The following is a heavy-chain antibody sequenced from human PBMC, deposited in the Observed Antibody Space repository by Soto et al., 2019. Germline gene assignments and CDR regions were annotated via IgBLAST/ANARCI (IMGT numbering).Heavy chain of an antibody. V-gene: IGHV3-74*02. CDR2: INSDGSVS. D-gene: IGHD2-15*01. Sequence: EVQLVESGGGLVQPGGSLRLSCAASGFTFSNYWMYWVRQAPGKGLEWVSRINSDGSVSSYADSVKGRLTISRDNVKNTLYLKMDILRAEDTAVYYCARGDCVGGTCYSLAGSFYYYMDVWGKGTTVTVFS. CDR1: GFTFSNYW. J-gene: IGHJ6*03. CDR3: ARGDCVGGTCYSLAGSFYYYMDV.